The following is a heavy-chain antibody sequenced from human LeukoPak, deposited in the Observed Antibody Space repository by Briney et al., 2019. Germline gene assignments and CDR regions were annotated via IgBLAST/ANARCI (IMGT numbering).Heavy chain of an antibody. J-gene: IGHJ3*02. CDR1: GFTFSDFY. D-gene: IGHD5-12*01. Sequence: GGSLRLSCAASGFTFSDFYMTWIRQAPGKGLEWVSHISSSGSTIYYADSVKGRFTISRDNAKNSLYLQMNSLRAEDTAVYYCARVESGTLAFDIWGQGTMVTVSS. CDR2: ISSSGSTI. V-gene: IGHV3-11*01. CDR3: ARVESGTLAFDI.